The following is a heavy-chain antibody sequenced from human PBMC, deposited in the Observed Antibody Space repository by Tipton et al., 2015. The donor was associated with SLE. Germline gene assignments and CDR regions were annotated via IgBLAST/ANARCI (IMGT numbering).Heavy chain of an antibody. CDR1: GGSFNGYY. CDR2: INHSGST. J-gene: IGHJ6*02. CDR3: ARLDIVVVVAANAYYHGMDV. Sequence: TLSLTCAVYGGSFNGYYWSWIRQPPGKGLEWIGEINHSGSTNYNPSLKSRVTISVDTSKNQFSLKLSSVTAADTAVYYCARLDIVVVVAANAYYHGMDVWGQGTTVTVSS. V-gene: IGHV4-34*01. D-gene: IGHD2-15*01.